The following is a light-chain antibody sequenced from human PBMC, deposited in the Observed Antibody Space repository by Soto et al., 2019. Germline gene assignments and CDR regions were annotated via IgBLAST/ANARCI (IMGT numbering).Light chain of an antibody. Sequence: EIVLTQSPATLSLSPGERATLSCRASQSVSSVYLAWYQQKPGQAPRLLIYGASNRATGIPDRFSGSGSGTDFTLTISRLEPEDFAVYYCQQRSNWPLTFGGGTKVDIK. CDR1: QSVSSVY. V-gene: IGKV3D-20*02. CDR3: QQRSNWPLT. CDR2: GAS. J-gene: IGKJ4*01.